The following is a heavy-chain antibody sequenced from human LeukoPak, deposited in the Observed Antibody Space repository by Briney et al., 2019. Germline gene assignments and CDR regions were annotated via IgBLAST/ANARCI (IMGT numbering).Heavy chain of an antibody. J-gene: IGHJ4*02. D-gene: IGHD3-10*01. CDR3: ASMARRAHYYFDY. CDR1: GGSFSGYY. V-gene: IGHV4-34*01. CDR2: INHSGST. Sequence: SETLSLTCAVYGGSFSGYYWSWIRQPPGKGLEWIGEINHSGSTNYNPSLKSRVTISVDTSKNQFSLKLSPVTAADTAVYYCASMARRAHYYFDYWGQGTLVTVSS.